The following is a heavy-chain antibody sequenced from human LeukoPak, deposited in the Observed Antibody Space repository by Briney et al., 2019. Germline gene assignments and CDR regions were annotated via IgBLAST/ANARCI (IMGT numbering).Heavy chain of an antibody. J-gene: IGHJ4*02. D-gene: IGHD3-10*01. CDR1: GFTFSGYG. CDR3: AKAIWVAATSSWFCLDY. Sequence: GGSLRLSCAASGFTFSGYGMHWVRQAPGKGLEWVTFIHYDGARRYYADSVKGRFTISRDNPRNTLYLQMNSLRPEDTAVYYCAKAIWVAATSSWFCLDYWGQGTLVTVSS. V-gene: IGHV3-30*02. CDR2: IHYDGARR.